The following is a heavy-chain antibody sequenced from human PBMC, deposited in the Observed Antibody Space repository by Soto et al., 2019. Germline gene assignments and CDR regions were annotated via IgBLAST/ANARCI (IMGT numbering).Heavy chain of an antibody. CDR3: ARDRAINMISTFDN. V-gene: IGHV1-46*01. CDR1: GYTFTSYY. D-gene: IGHD3-22*01. Sequence: QVLLVQSGAEVKKPGASVKVSCKASGYTFTSYYMHWVRQAPGQGLEWMGIINPSGGSTDYAQRFKGRVTLTRDTYTSTVYMELSSLRSEDTAVYYCARDRAINMISTFDNWGQGTLVTVSS. CDR2: INPSGGST. J-gene: IGHJ4*02.